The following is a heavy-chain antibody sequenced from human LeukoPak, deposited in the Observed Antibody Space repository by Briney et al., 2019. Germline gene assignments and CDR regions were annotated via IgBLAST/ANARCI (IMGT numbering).Heavy chain of an antibody. CDR1: GGTFSSYT. Sequence: SVKVSCKASGGTFSSYTISWVRQAPGQGLEWMGGIIPNFGTPNYAQKFQGRVTITADKSTSTAYMELSSLRSEDTAVYYCTRVLITSANWFDPWGQGTLVTVSS. D-gene: IGHD1-14*01. V-gene: IGHV1-69*06. J-gene: IGHJ5*02. CDR3: TRVLITSANWFDP. CDR2: IIPNFGTP.